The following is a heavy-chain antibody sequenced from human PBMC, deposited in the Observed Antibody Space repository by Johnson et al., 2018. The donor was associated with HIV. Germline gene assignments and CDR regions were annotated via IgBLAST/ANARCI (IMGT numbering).Heavy chain of an antibody. V-gene: IGHV3-13*01. CDR2: IGPAADT. J-gene: IGHJ3*02. Sequence: VQLVESGGGLVQPGGSLRLSCAASGFTFSSYDIHWVRQATGKGLESVSPIGPAADTYYPGSVKGRFTISRDNSKNTLYLQMNSLRVEDTAVYYCASGAYSSSLTFDIWGQGTMVTVSS. CDR1: GFTFSSYD. CDR3: ASGAYSSSLTFDI. D-gene: IGHD6-6*01.